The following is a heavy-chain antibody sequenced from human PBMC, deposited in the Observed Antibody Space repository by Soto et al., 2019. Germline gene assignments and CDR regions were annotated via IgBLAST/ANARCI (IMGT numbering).Heavy chain of an antibody. CDR1: GGTFSSNA. CDR3: ARSHGSSTSLEIYYYYYYGMDV. J-gene: IGHJ6*02. Sequence: QVQLVQSGAEVKKPGSSVKVSCKASGGTFSSNAISWVRQAPGQGLEWMGGIIPISDTTNYAQKFQGRVTITADESTSTAYMELSSLRSEDTAVYYCARSHGSSTSLEIYYYYYYGMDVWGQGTTVTVSS. D-gene: IGHD2-2*01. CDR2: IIPISDTT. V-gene: IGHV1-69*01.